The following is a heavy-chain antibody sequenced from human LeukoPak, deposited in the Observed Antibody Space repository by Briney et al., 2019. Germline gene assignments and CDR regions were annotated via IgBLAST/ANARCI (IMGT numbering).Heavy chain of an antibody. CDR2: IYSGDST. V-gene: IGHV3-53*01. CDR3: ATVSGGDYFDY. CDR1: GFTVSGDS. J-gene: IGHJ4*02. Sequence: GGSLRLSCAASGFTVSGDSMSWVRQAPGKGLEWVSLIYSGDSTYYADSVRGRFTISRDNSKNTLYLQMNSLRAEDTAMYYCATVSGGDYFDYWGQGTLVTVSS. D-gene: IGHD3-10*01.